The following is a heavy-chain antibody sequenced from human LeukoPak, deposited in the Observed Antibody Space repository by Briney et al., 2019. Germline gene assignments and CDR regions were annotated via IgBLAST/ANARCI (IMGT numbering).Heavy chain of an antibody. J-gene: IGHJ5*02. CDR3: AKDPVTYDFWSGYYSPNWFDP. Sequence: GGSLRLSCAASGFTFSSYAMSWVRQAPGKGLEWVSAISGSGGSTYYADSVKGRFTISRDNSKNTLYLQMNSLRAEDTAVYYCAKDPVTYDFWSGYYSPNWFDPWGQGTLVTVSS. D-gene: IGHD3-3*01. V-gene: IGHV3-23*01. CDR1: GFTFSSYA. CDR2: ISGSGGST.